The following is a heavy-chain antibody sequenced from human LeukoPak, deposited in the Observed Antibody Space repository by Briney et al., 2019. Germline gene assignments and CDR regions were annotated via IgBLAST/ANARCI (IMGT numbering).Heavy chain of an antibody. Sequence: GASVKVSCKASGYTFTSYYMHWVRQAPGQGLEWMGIINPSGGSTSYAQKFQGRVTMTRDTFASTVYMELSSLRSEDTAVYYCARDDSSGYYRPDYWGQGTLVTVSS. J-gene: IGHJ4*02. V-gene: IGHV1-46*01. D-gene: IGHD3-22*01. CDR2: INPSGGST. CDR3: ARDDSSGYYRPDY. CDR1: GYTFTSYY.